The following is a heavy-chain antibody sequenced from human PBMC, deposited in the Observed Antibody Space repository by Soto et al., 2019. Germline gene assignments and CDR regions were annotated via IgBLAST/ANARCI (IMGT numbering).Heavy chain of an antibody. V-gene: IGHV1-3*01. CDR1: GYTFTRYA. J-gene: IGHJ4*02. D-gene: IGHD3-3*01. CDR2: INAGNGNT. CDR3: ARAGRVRFLEWLLVY. Sequence: VSVKVSCKGSGYTFTRYARHWVRQAPGQRLEWMGWINAGNGNTKYSQKFQGRVTITRDTSASTAYMELSSLRSEDTAVYYCARAGRVRFLEWLLVYWGQGTLVTVPQ.